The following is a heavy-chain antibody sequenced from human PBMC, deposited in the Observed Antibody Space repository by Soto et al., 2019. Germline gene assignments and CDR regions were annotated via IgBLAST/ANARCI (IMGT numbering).Heavy chain of an antibody. CDR3: AKGYNYDILTGYSG. CDR1: GFTFNSYA. Sequence: GGSLRLSCEASGFTFNSYAMSWVRQAPGKGLEWVSTISGSGGTTYYADAVKGRFTISRDNSKNTLYLQMISLRAEDTAVYYCAKGYNYDILTGYSGWGQGTLVTVSS. CDR2: ISGSGGTT. J-gene: IGHJ4*02. V-gene: IGHV3-23*01. D-gene: IGHD3-9*01.